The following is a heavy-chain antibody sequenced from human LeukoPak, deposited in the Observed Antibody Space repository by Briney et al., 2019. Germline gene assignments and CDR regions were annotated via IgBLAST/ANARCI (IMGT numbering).Heavy chain of an antibody. D-gene: IGHD1-26*01. CDR1: GFTFRSYA. CDR2: ISGGGDGT. CDR3: AKEASWDPRRYGFDV. J-gene: IGHJ3*01. V-gene: IGHV3-23*01. Sequence: PGGSLRLSCAASGFTFRSYAMSWVRQAPRKGLEWVSTISGGGDGTYYAASAKGRFTISRDNSKNTLFLQMNTLRVEDAAVYYCAKEASWDPRRYGFDVWGQGTMVTVSS.